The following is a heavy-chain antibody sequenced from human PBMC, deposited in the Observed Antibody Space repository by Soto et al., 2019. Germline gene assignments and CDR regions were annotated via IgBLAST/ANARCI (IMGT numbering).Heavy chain of an antibody. V-gene: IGHV3-30-3*01. D-gene: IGHD6-19*01. CDR3: ARVDSSGWSYDAFDI. J-gene: IGHJ3*02. Sequence: QVQLVESGGGVVQPGRSLRLSCAASGFTFSSYAMHWVRQAPGKGLEWVAVISYDGSNKYYADSVKGRFTISRDNSKNTLYLQMNSLRAEDTAVYYCARVDSSGWSYDAFDIWGQGTMVTVSS. CDR1: GFTFSSYA. CDR2: ISYDGSNK.